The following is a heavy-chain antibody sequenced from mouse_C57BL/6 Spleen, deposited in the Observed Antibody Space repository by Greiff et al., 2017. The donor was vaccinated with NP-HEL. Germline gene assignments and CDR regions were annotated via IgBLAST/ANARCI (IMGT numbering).Heavy chain of an antibody. CDR1: GYTFTSYW. CDR3: ARNLYYGSSPWYFDV. J-gene: IGHJ1*03. CDR2: IDPSDSYT. V-gene: IGHV1-69*01. D-gene: IGHD1-1*01. Sequence: QVQLQQSGAELVMPGASVKLSCKASGYTFTSYWMHWVKQRPGQGLEWIGEIDPSDSYTNYNQKFKGKSTLTVDKSSSTAYMQLSSLTSEDSAVYYCARNLYYGSSPWYFDVWGTGTTVTVSS.